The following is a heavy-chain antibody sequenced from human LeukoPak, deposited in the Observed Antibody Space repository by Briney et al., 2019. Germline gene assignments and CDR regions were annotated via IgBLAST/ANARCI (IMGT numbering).Heavy chain of an antibody. V-gene: IGHV4-59*01. CDR1: GGSISSYY. D-gene: IGHD3-10*01. CDR2: IYYSGST. J-gene: IGHJ4*02. CDR3: ANGGLLWFGETFDY. Sequence: PSETLPLTCTVSGGSISSYYWSWIRQPPGKGLEWIGYIYYSGSTNYNPSLKSRVTISVDTSKNQFSLKLSSVTAADTAVYYCANGGLLWFGETFDYWGQGTLVTVSS.